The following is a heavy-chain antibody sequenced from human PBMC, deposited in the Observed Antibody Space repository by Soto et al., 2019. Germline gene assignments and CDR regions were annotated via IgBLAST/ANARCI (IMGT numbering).Heavy chain of an antibody. CDR3: ASEPPHSFKSLGV. CDR2: ISSSSSYI. J-gene: IGHJ4*02. D-gene: IGHD3-16*01. V-gene: IGHV3-21*01. CDR1: GFTFSSYS. Sequence: EVQLVESGGGLVKPGGSLRLSCAASGFTFSSYSMNWVRQAPGKGLEWVSSISSSSSYIYYADSVKGRFTISRDNAKNSLYLQMNSLRAEDTAVYYCASEPPHSFKSLGVWGQGTLVTVSS.